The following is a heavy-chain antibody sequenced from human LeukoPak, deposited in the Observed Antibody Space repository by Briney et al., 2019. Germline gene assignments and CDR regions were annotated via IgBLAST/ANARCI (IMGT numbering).Heavy chain of an antibody. Sequence: SETLSLTCTVPGGSISSSSYYWGWIRQPPGKGLEWIASIYYSGSTYYNPSRKSRVTISVNTSKNQFSLKLSSVTAADTAVYYCASLRYFDWLEAFDIWGQGRMVTV. V-gene: IGHV4-39*07. CDR2: IYYSGST. CDR3: ASLRYFDWLEAFDI. J-gene: IGHJ3*02. D-gene: IGHD3-9*01. CDR1: GGSISSSSYY.